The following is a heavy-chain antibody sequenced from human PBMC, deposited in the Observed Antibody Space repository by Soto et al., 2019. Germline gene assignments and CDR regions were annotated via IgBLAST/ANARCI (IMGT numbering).Heavy chain of an antibody. CDR1: GYSCISYW. Sequence: PGELLKISWKGSGYSCISYWSGWVRQIPGKGLEWMGIIYPGDSDTRYSPSFQGQVTISADKSISTAYLQWSSLKASDTAMYYCARLVDTAIDSYYYYGMDVWGQGTTVTVSS. CDR3: ARLVDTAIDSYYYYGMDV. J-gene: IGHJ6*02. CDR2: IYPGDSDT. D-gene: IGHD5-18*01. V-gene: IGHV5-51*01.